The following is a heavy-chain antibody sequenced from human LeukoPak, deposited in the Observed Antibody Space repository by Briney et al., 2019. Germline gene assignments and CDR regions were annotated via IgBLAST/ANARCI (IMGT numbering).Heavy chain of an antibody. CDR1: GYSTSSGYY. J-gene: IGHJ4*02. D-gene: IGHD6-13*01. V-gene: IGHV4-38-2*02. Sequence: PSETLSLTCTVSGYSTSSGYYWGWIRQPPGKGLEWIGSIYHSGSTYYNPSLKSRVTISVDTSKNQFSLKLSSVTAADTAVYYCARGGHSSIDYWGQGTLVTVSS. CDR2: IYHSGST. CDR3: ARGGHSSIDY.